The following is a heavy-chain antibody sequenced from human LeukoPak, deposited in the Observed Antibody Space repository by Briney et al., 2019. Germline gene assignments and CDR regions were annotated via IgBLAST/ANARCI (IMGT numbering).Heavy chain of an antibody. CDR1: GGTFSSYA. V-gene: IGHV1-69*04. D-gene: IGHD3-22*01. J-gene: IGHJ6*02. Sequence: SVKVSCKASGGTFSSYAISWVRQAPGQGLEWMGRIIPILGIANYAQKFQGRVTITADKSTSTAYMELSSLGSEDTAVYYCARMYYYDSSGYEVYYYGMDVWGQGTTVTVS. CDR2: IIPILGIA. CDR3: ARMYYYDSSGYEVYYYGMDV.